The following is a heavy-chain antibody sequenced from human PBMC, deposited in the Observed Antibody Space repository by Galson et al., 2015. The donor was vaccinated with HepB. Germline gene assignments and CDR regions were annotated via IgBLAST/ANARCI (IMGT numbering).Heavy chain of an antibody. V-gene: IGHV3-33*01. CDR3: ARGGYYDFWSGYYKENWFDP. CDR1: GFTFSSYG. D-gene: IGHD3-3*01. J-gene: IGHJ5*02. CDR2: IWYDGSNK. Sequence: SLRLSCAASGFTFSSYGMHWVRQAPGKGLEWVVVIWYDGSNKYYADSVKGRFTISRDNSKNTLYLQMNSLRAEDTAVYYCARGGYYDFWSGYYKENWFDPWGQGTLVTVSS.